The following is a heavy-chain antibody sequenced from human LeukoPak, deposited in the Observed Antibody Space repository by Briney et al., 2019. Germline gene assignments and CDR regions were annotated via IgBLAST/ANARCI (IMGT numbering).Heavy chain of an antibody. J-gene: IGHJ3*02. CDR2: ISSSGSTI. CDR1: GFTFGDYY. CDR3: ASVVEFHDYSNDDAFDI. V-gene: IGHV3-11*04. D-gene: IGHD4-11*01. Sequence: GGSLRLSCAASGFTFGDYYMSWIRQAPGKGLEWVSYISSSGSTIYYADSVKGRFTISRDNAKNSLYLQMNSLRAEDTAVYYCASVVEFHDYSNDDAFDIWGQGTMVTVSS.